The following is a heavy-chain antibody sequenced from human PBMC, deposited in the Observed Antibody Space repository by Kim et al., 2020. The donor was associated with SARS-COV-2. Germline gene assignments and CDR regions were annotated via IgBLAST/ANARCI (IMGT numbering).Heavy chain of an antibody. CDR1: GGSISSSSYY. Sequence: SETLSLTCTVSGGSISSSSYYWGWIRQPPGKGLEWIGSIYYSGSTYYNPSLKSRVTISVDTSKNQFSLKLSSVTAADTAVYYCARHEMYYDILTGKRGAKVLDYWGQGTLVTVSS. D-gene: IGHD3-9*01. V-gene: IGHV4-39*01. J-gene: IGHJ4*02. CDR3: ARHEMYYDILTGKRGAKVLDY. CDR2: IYYSGST.